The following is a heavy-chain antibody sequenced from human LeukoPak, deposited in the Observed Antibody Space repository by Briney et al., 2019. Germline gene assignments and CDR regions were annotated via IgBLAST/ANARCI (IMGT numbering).Heavy chain of an antibody. V-gene: IGHV4-34*01. Sequence: SETLSLTCAVYGGSFSGYYWSWIRQPPGKGLEWIGEINHSGSTNYNPSLKSRVTISVDTSKSQFSLRLSSVTAADTAVYYCARLRMVRGEYNWFDPWGQGTLVTVSS. CDR2: INHSGST. D-gene: IGHD3-10*01. CDR3: ARLRMVRGEYNWFDP. J-gene: IGHJ5*02. CDR1: GGSFSGYY.